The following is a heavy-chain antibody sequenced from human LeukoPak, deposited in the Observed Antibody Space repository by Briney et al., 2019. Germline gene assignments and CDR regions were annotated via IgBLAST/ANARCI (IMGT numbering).Heavy chain of an antibody. V-gene: IGHV4-59*01. J-gene: IGHJ4*02. D-gene: IGHD6-6*01. CDR2: IYYSGST. CDR3: ARALYSSSALIDY. CDR1: DGSISNYY. Sequence: SETLSLTCTVSDGSISNYYWSWIRQPPGKGLEWIGYIYYSGSTNYNPSLKSRVTISVDTSKNQFSLKLSSVTAADTAVYYCARALYSSSALIDYWGQGTLVTVSS.